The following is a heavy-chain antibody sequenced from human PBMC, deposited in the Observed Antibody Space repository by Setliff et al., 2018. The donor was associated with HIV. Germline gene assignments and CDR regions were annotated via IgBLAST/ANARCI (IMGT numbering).Heavy chain of an antibody. CDR1: GFSLNSPGGG. CDR3: AGQIRLGNIYYFDY. Sequence: SGPTLVNPTQTLTLTCTFSGFSLNSPGGGVGWVRQPPGKALEWLALLYWDDDKRYSPSLKSRLTLTKDTSENQVVLTMTNMDPVDTATYYCAGQIRLGNIYYFDYWGQGTLVTVSS. CDR2: LYWDDDK. J-gene: IGHJ4*02. D-gene: IGHD3-16*01. V-gene: IGHV2-5*02.